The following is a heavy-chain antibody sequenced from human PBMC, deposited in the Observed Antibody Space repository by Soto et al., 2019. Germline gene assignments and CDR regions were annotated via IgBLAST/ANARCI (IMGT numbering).Heavy chain of an antibody. CDR1: GGTFSSYA. Sequence: SVKVSCKASGGTFSSYAISWVRQAPGQGLEWMGGIIPIFGTANYAQKFQGRVTITADESTSTAYMELSSLRSEDTAVYYCAREGLSGNTYYYDSSGPGPYYYYGMDVWGQGTTVTVSS. V-gene: IGHV1-69*13. CDR3: AREGLSGNTYYYDSSGPGPYYYYGMDV. CDR2: IIPIFGTA. D-gene: IGHD3-22*01. J-gene: IGHJ6*02.